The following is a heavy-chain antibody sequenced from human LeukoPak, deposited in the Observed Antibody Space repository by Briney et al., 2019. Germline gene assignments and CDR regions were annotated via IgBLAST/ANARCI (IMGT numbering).Heavy chain of an antibody. CDR2: MNPKSGNT. D-gene: IGHD6-19*01. J-gene: IGHJ4*02. V-gene: IGHV1-8*01. Sequence: ASVKVSCKASGFTFTSYDINWVRQATGQGLEWMGWMNPKSGNTGYARKFQGRVTMTRNTSVSTAYMELSSLRSEDTAVYYCARGRPWLVPLDYWGQGTRVTVRS. CDR1: GFTFTSYD. CDR3: ARGRPWLVPLDY.